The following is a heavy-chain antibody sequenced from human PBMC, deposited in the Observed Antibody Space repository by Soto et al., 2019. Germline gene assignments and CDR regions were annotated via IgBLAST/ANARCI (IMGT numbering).Heavy chain of an antibody. CDR1: GFTFSNYG. D-gene: IGHD1-26*01. CDR2: ISCDGNDK. CDR3: VKGSEAATQEFAF. J-gene: IGHJ4*02. Sequence: QVQLVESGGGVVQPGRSPRLSCAASGFTFSNYGMHWVRQAPGKGLEWVAAISCDGNDKYYSHSVKDRFTISRDNSKNTLFLQMNSLRVEDTAVYYCVKGSEAATQEFAFWGQGTLSTVSS. V-gene: IGHV3-30*18.